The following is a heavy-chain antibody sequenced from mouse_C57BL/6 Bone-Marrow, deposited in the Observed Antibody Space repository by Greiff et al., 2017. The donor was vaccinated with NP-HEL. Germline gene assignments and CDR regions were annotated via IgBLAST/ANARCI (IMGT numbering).Heavy chain of an antibody. CDR2: IYPYKGVS. CDR1: GYSFTGYY. CDR3: ASLLWLRRRGAMDY. D-gene: IGHD2-2*01. Sequence: VQLQQSGPELVKPGASVKISCKASGYSFTGYYMHWVKQSHGNILDWIGYIYPYKGVSSYNQKFKGKATLTVDKSSSTAYMELRSLTSEDSAVYYCASLLWLRRRGAMDYWGQGTSVTVSS. J-gene: IGHJ4*01. V-gene: IGHV1-31*01.